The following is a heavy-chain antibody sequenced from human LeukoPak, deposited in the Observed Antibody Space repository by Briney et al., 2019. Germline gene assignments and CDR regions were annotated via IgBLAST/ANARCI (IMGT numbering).Heavy chain of an antibody. J-gene: IGHJ4*02. CDR2: ISSSSYI. CDR1: GFTFSSYS. V-gene: IGHV3-21*01. D-gene: IGHD2-2*01. Sequence: PGGSLRLSCAASGFTFSSYSMNWDRQAPGKGLEWVSSISSSSYIYYADSVKGRFTISRDNAKNSLYLQMNSLRAEDTAVYYCASLYCSSTSCLLWGQGTLVTVSS. CDR3: ASLYCSSTSCLL.